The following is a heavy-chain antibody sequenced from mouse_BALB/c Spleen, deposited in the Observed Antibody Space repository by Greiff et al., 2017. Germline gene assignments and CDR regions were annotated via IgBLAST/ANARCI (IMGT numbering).Heavy chain of an antibody. CDR3: ARYDGSSYDYYAMDY. Sequence: EVQGVESGGGLVQPGGSLKLSCAASGFTFSSYTMSWVRQTPEKRLEWVAYISNGGGSTYYPDTVKGRFTISRDNAKNTLFLQMTSLRSEDTAMYYCARYDGSSYDYYAMDYWGQGTSVTVSS. CDR1: GFTFSSYT. D-gene: IGHD1-1*01. V-gene: IGHV5-12-2*01. J-gene: IGHJ4*01. CDR2: ISNGGGST.